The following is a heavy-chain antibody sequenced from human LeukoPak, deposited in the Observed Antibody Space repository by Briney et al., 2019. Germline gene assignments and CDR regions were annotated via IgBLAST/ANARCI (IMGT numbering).Heavy chain of an antibody. D-gene: IGHD2-2*02. CDR1: GGSFSGYY. CDR3: ARGPYCSSTSCYRAAADY. Sequence: SETLSLTCAVYGGSFSGYYWSWIRQPPGKGLEWIGEINHSGSTNYNPSLKSRVTISVDTSKNQFSLKLSPVTAADTAVYYCARGPYCSSTSCYRAAADYWGQGTLVTVSS. CDR2: INHSGST. V-gene: IGHV4-34*01. J-gene: IGHJ4*02.